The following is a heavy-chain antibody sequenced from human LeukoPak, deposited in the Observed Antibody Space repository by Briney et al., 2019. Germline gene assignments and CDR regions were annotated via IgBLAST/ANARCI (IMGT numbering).Heavy chain of an antibody. Sequence: PSETLSLTCTVPGGSLGGYYWSWIRQTPGKGLDYIGYIYPTGNTNGNTNYNPSLTSRVTISVDTSKNHYSLILTSVTAADTAKYYCARLQWLVRSWFDPWGQGTLVIVSS. V-gene: IGHV4-4*08. CDR2: IYPTGNT. J-gene: IGHJ5*02. D-gene: IGHD6-19*01. CDR3: ARLQWLVRSWFDP. CDR1: GGSLGGYY.